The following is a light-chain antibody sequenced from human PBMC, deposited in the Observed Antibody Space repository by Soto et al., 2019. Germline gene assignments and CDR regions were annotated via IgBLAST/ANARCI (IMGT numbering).Light chain of an antibody. CDR1: SSDVGGYNY. V-gene: IGLV2-11*01. CDR3: CSYVGRNTYV. CDR2: DVS. J-gene: IGLJ1*01. Sequence: QSVLTQPRSASGSHGQSITISCTGTSSDVGGYNYVSWYQQHPAKAPKLIIFDVSKRPSGVPNRFSGSKSGNTASLTISGLRAEDEADYYCCSYVGRNTYVFGTGTKLTVL.